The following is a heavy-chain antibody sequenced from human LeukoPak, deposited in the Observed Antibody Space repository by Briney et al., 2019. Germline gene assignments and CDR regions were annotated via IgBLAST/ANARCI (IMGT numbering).Heavy chain of an antibody. CDR2: IWYDGSDK. CDR1: GFTFSSYG. Sequence: GGSLRLSCAASGFTFSSYGMHWVRQAPGKGLEWVAVIWYDGSDKYYADSVKGRFTISRDNSNNALYLQMNSLRAGDTAVYYCARVPLIAAAPFDYWGQGTLVTVSS. J-gene: IGHJ4*02. CDR3: ARVPLIAAAPFDY. V-gene: IGHV3-33*01. D-gene: IGHD6-13*01.